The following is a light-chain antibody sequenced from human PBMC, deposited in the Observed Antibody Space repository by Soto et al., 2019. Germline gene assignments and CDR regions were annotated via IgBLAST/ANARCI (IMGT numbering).Light chain of an antibody. J-gene: IGKJ1*01. CDR1: QSVSSSY. V-gene: IGKV3-20*01. CDR2: AAS. Sequence: EVVLTQSPGTLSVSPGERSTLSCMSSQSVSSSYLAWFQQKPGQAPRLLIYAASSRATGIPDRFSGSGSGTDFTLTISRLEPEDFAVYYCQQYGNSLWTFGQGTKVDIK. CDR3: QQYGNSLWT.